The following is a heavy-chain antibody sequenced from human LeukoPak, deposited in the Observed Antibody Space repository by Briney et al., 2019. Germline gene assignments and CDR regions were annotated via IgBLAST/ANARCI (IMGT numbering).Heavy chain of an antibody. D-gene: IGHD2-15*01. CDR2: IYYSGST. V-gene: IGHV4-59*12. CDR1: GGSISSYY. CDR3: ARESRGYCSGGSCYSMSDP. Sequence: PSETLSLTCTVSGGSISSYYWSWIRQPPGKGLEWIGYIYYSGSTNYNPSLKSRVTISVDTSKNQFSLKLSSVTAADTAVYYCARESRGYCSGGSCYSMSDPWGQGTLVTVSS. J-gene: IGHJ5*02.